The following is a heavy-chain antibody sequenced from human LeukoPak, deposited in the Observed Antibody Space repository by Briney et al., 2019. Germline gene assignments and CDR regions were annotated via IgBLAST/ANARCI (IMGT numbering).Heavy chain of an antibody. CDR2: ISDDGSNK. J-gene: IGHJ6*02. V-gene: IGHV3-30*03. CDR1: GFTFSTYG. Sequence: GGSLRLSCAASGFTFSTYGMHWVRQAPGKGLEWVAVISDDGSNKYYADSVKGLFTISRDNSKNTLYLQMNSLRAEDTAVYYCARSAYYYDSRGYHNYYHYGMDVWGQGTTVTVSS. D-gene: IGHD3-22*01. CDR3: ARSAYYYDSRGYHNYYHYGMDV.